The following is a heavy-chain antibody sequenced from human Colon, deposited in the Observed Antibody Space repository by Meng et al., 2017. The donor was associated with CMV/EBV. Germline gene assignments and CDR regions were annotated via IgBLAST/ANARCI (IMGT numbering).Heavy chain of an antibody. Sequence: GESLKISCAASGFTFSSYAMSWVRQAPGKGLEWVSAISGSGGSTYYADSVKGRFIISRDNAKNSLYLQMNSLRAEDTAVYYCARDYFMVGTVTNFDYWGQGTLVTVSS. D-gene: IGHD4-17*01. CDR2: ISGSGGST. CDR3: ARDYFMVGTVTNFDY. CDR1: GFTFSSYA. J-gene: IGHJ4*02. V-gene: IGHV3-23*01.